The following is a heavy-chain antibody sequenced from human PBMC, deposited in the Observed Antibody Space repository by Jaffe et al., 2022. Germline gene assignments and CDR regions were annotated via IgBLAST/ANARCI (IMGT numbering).Heavy chain of an antibody. J-gene: IGHJ6*03. Sequence: EVQLVQSGAEVKKPGESLKISCKGSGYSFTSYWIGWVRQMPGKGLEWMGIIYPGDSDTRYSPSFQGQVTISADKSISTAYLQWSSLKASDTAMYYCVRQATYYDILTGYFVSGRHYYYMDVWGKGTTVTVSS. D-gene: IGHD3-9*01. CDR3: VRQATYYDILTGYFVSGRHYYYMDV. V-gene: IGHV5-51*01. CDR2: IYPGDSDT. CDR1: GYSFTSYW.